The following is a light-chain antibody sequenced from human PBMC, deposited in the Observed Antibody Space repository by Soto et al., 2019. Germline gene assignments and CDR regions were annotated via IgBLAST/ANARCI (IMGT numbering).Light chain of an antibody. Sequence: LTQPASVSGSPGQSITISCTGTSNDVGGYNYVSWYQHHPGKAPKLMIYEVSDRPSGVSNRFSGSKSGNTASLTISGLQAEDEADYYCSSYTGSNIRYVFGTGTKVTVL. J-gene: IGLJ1*01. CDR2: EVS. CDR1: SNDVGGYNY. V-gene: IGLV2-14*01. CDR3: SSYTGSNIRYV.